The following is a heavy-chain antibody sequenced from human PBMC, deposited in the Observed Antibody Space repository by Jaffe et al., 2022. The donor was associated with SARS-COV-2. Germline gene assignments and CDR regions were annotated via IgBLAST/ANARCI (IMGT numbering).Heavy chain of an antibody. V-gene: IGHV3-30*04. Sequence: QVQLVESGGGVVQPGRSLRLSCAASGFTFSSYAMHWVRQAPGEGLEWVAVTSSDGGEKYYADSVKGRFTISRDNSKNTLFLQMSSLRAEETALYYCARENYYGSSILDALDIWGQGTMVTVSS. CDR1: GFTFSSYA. CDR3: ARENYYGSSILDALDI. D-gene: IGHD3-10*01. CDR2: TSSDGGEK. J-gene: IGHJ3*02.